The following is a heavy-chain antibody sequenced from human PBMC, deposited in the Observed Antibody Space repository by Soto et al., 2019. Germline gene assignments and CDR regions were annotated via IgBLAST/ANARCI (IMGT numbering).Heavy chain of an antibody. CDR2: IYTSGST. V-gene: IGHV4-4*07. CDR3: AREGYCSSTSCYTTYYYGMDV. Sequence: ETLSLTCTVSGGSISSYYWSWIRQPTGKGLEWIGRIYTSGSTNYNPSLKSRVTMSVDTSKNQFSLKLSSVTAADTAVYYCAREGYCSSTSCYTTYYYGMDVWGQGTTVTVSS. CDR1: GGSISSYY. D-gene: IGHD2-2*02. J-gene: IGHJ6*02.